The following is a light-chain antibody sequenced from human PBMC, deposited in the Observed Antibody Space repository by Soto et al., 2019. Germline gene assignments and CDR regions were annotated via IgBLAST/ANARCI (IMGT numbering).Light chain of an antibody. CDR3: HQYGYSPGLA. Sequence: EIVLTQSPGTLSLSPGERATLSCRASQSVSSNYLAWYQQKSGQAPRLLIYDATSRATDVPDRFSGSGSGTDFTLSISRLEPEDFAAYYCHQYGYSPGLAVGGGSKVEI. CDR1: QSVSSNY. V-gene: IGKV3-20*01. J-gene: IGKJ4*01. CDR2: DAT.